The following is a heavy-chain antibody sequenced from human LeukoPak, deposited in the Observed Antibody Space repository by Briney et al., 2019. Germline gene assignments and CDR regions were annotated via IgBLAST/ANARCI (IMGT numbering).Heavy chain of an antibody. D-gene: IGHD3-22*01. Sequence: ASVKVSCKASGYTFTSYYMHWVRQAPGQGLEWMGIINPSGGSTSYAQKFQGRVTMTRDTSTSTVYMELSSLRSEDTAVYYCAREWHDSSGYYTTNYYFDYWGQGTLVTVSS. CDR2: INPSGGST. CDR1: GYTFTSYY. CDR3: AREWHDSSGYYTTNYYFDY. J-gene: IGHJ4*02. V-gene: IGHV1-46*01.